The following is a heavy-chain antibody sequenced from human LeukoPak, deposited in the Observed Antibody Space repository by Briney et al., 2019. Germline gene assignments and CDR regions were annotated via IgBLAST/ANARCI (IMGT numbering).Heavy chain of an antibody. CDR3: AADTYDSSGYLHDP. Sequence: ASVKVSCKVSGYTLTELSMHWVRQAPGKGLEWMGGFDPEDGETIYAQKFQGRVTMTEDTSTDTAYMELSSLRSEDTAVYYCAADTYDSSGYLHDPWGQGTLVTVSS. CDR1: GYTLTELS. CDR2: FDPEDGET. J-gene: IGHJ5*02. D-gene: IGHD3-22*01. V-gene: IGHV1-24*01.